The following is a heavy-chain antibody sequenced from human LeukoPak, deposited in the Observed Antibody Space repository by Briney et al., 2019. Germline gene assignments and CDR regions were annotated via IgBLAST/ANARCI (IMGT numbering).Heavy chain of an antibody. D-gene: IGHD6-19*01. CDR3: ARQNSGWYYYFDY. J-gene: IGHJ4*02. CDR1: GLTFSGYA. CDR2: ISFDGSNK. V-gene: IGHV3-30-3*01. Sequence: GGSLRLSCAASGLTFSGYALHWVREAPGKGLEWVAVISFDGSNKYYADSVKGRFIISRDNSKNTLYLQMNSLRAEDTAVYYCARQNSGWYYYFDYWGQGTLVTVSS.